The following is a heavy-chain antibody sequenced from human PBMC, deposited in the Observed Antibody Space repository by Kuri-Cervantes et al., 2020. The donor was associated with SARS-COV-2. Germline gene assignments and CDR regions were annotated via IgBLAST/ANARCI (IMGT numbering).Heavy chain of an antibody. D-gene: IGHD2-2*01. CDR2: LTNDGSDA. Sequence: GESLKISCAASGFTFSSYWMHWVRQAPGKGLVWVSRLTNDGSDAIFADSVKGRFTISRDNAKNSLYLQMNSLRDEDTAVYYCARGYYSSTSCPPYYYYGMDVWGQGTTVTVSS. CDR3: ARGYYSSTSCPPYYYYGMDV. V-gene: IGHV3-74*01. CDR1: GFTFSSYW. J-gene: IGHJ6*02.